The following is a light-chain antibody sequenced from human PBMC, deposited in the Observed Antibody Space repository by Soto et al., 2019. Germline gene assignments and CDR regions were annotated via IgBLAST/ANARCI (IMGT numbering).Light chain of an antibody. CDR3: QQYGSSLLT. CDR2: GAS. J-gene: IGKJ4*01. V-gene: IGKV3-20*01. CDR1: QSVSSSY. Sequence: EIVLTQSPGTLSLSPGERATLSCRASQSVSSSYLAWYQQKPGQAPRLLIYGASSRATGIPDRFSGSGSGTDFTLTISRLEPEDFEVYYCQQYGSSLLTFGGGTKVDIX.